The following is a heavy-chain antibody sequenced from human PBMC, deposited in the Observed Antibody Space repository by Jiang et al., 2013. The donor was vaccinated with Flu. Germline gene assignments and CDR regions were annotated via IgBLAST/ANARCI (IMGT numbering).Heavy chain of an antibody. CDR2: IYYSGST. D-gene: IGHD6-19*01. Sequence: PGLVKPSQTLSLTCTVSGDSISSGGYYWSYIRQHPGKGLEWIGYIYYSGSTYYNPSLKSRVTISVDRSKNQFSLKLSSVTAADTAVYYCARAYSSGWPDAFDIWGQGTMVTVSS. CDR3: ARAYSSGWPDAFDI. J-gene: IGHJ3*02. V-gene: IGHV4-31*03. CDR1: GDSISSGGYY.